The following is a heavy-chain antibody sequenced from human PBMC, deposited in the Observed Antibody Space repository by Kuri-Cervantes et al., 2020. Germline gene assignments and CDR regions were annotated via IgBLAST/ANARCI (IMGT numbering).Heavy chain of an antibody. J-gene: IGHJ6*03. CDR2: INHSGST. V-gene: IGHV4-34*01. CDR1: GGSFSGYY. CDR3: ARQTGEGSRLYSYYMDD. D-gene: IGHD3-10*01. Sequence: SETLSLTCAVYGGSFSGYYWSWIRQPPGKGLEWIGEINHSGSTNYNPSLKSRVTISVDTSLNQFSLKLNSVTAADTAIYYCARQTGEGSRLYSYYMDDWGKGTTVTVSS.